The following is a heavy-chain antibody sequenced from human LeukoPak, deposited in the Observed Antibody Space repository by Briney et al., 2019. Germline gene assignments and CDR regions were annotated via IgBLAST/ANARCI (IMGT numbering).Heavy chain of an antibody. Sequence: GGSLRLSCAASGFTFSSYWMHWVRQAPGKGLVWVSRINSDGSSTSYADSVEGRFTISRDNAKNTLYLQMNSLRAEDTAVYYCARERYYYGSGSLFDYWGQGTLVTVSS. CDR1: GFTFSSYW. CDR2: INSDGSST. V-gene: IGHV3-74*01. J-gene: IGHJ4*02. D-gene: IGHD3-10*01. CDR3: ARERYYYGSGSLFDY.